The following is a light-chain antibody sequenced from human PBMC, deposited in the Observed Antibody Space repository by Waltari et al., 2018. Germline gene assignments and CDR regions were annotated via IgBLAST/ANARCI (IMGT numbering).Light chain of an antibody. CDR1: RSAVGGYNF. CDR3: CSYAGGATWL. J-gene: IGLJ2*01. CDR2: EDT. Sequence: QSALTQPASVSESPGQSITISCTGTRSAVGGYNFVSWYQQSGKAPKLMIYEDTKRPAGVSDRFSGSKSGNTASLTISGLQAEDEADYYCCSYAGGATWLFGGGTKLTVL. V-gene: IGLV2-23*01.